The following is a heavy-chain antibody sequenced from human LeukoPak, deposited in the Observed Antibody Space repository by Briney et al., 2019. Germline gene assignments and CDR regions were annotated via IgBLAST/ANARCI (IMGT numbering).Heavy chain of an antibody. CDR1: GYTFTSYG. D-gene: IGHD3-22*01. CDR3: AREVTYYDSSGYYYPRVWYFDL. Sequence: ASVKVSCKASGYTFTSYGISWVRQAPGQGLEWMGWISAYNGNTNYAQKLQGRVTMTTDTSTSTAYMELRSLRSDDTAVYYCAREVTYYDSSGYYYPRVWYFDLWGRGTLVTVSS. V-gene: IGHV1-18*01. CDR2: ISAYNGNT. J-gene: IGHJ2*01.